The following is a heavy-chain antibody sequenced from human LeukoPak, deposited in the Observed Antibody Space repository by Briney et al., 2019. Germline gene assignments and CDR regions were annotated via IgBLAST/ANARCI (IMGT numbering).Heavy chain of an antibody. J-gene: IGHJ3*02. CDR2: IYHSGST. CDR3: ARSIRTADAFDI. Sequence: SETLSLTCTVSGGSISIYYWSWIRQPPGKGLEWIGYIYHSGSTNYNPSLKSRVTISVDTSKNQFSLKLSSVTAADTAVYYCARSIRTADAFDIWGQGTMVTVSS. D-gene: IGHD4-17*01. V-gene: IGHV4-59*12. CDR1: GGSISIYY.